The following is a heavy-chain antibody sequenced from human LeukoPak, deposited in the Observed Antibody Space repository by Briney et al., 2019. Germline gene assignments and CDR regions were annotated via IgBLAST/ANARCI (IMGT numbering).Heavy chain of an antibody. D-gene: IGHD3-10*01. V-gene: IGHV4-34*01. CDR3: ARGVDYYGV. Sequence: SETLSLTCAVYGGSFSGYSWNWIRKPPVKGLEWIGEINRSGGTNYNPSLKSRVTISVDTSKKQFSLKLSSVTAADTAVYYCARGVDYYGVWGQGTLVTVSS. CDR2: INRSGGT. CDR1: GGSFSGYS. J-gene: IGHJ4*02.